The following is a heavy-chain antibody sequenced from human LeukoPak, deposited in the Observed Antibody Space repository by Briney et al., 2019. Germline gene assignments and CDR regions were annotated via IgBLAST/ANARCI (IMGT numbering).Heavy chain of an antibody. CDR3: ARDTGSGWYGG. V-gene: IGHV4-4*07. CDR1: GGSISSYY. CDR2: ISASGTT. D-gene: IGHD6-19*01. Sequence: SETLSLTCTVSGGSISSYYWSWIRQPAGEGLEWIGRISASGTTSYNPSLKSRLTVSVDTSKNQFSLKLSSVTAADTAVYFCARDTGSGWYGGWGQGTLVTVSS. J-gene: IGHJ4*02.